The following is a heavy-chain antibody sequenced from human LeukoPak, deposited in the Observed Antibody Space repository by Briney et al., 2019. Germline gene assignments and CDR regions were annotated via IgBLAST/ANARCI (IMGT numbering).Heavy chain of an antibody. CDR1: GFTFSSYA. CDR3: ARDEHPYGGNDADAFDI. CDR2: ISGSGGST. D-gene: IGHD4-23*01. Sequence: GGSLRLSCAASGFTFSSYAMSWVRQAPGKGLEWVSAISGSGGSTYYADSVKGRFTISRDNSKNTLYLQMNSLRAEDTAVYYCARDEHPYGGNDADAFDIWGQGTMVTVSS. V-gene: IGHV3-23*01. J-gene: IGHJ3*02.